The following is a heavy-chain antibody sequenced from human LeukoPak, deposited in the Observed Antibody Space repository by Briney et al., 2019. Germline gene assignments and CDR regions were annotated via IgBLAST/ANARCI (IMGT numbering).Heavy chain of an antibody. CDR2: INPSSGGT. V-gene: IGHV1-2*02. J-gene: IGHJ4*02. CDR3: ARDRGSSWYVDY. Sequence: ASVKVSCKTSGYSFTSYYINWVRQAPGQGLEWMGCINPSSGGTEYAQKFPGRVTMTGDTSISTAYMELSRLSSDDTAVYYCARDRGSSWYVDYWGQGTLVTVSS. CDR1: GYSFTSYY. D-gene: IGHD6-13*01.